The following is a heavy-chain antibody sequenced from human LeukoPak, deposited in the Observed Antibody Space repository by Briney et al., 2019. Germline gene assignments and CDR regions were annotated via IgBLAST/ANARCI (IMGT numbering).Heavy chain of an antibody. Sequence: KPSETLSLTCTVSGGSISSGSYYWSWIRQPAGKGLEWIGRIYTSGSTNYNPSLKSRVTISVDTSKNQFSLKLSSVTAADTAVYYCARDAYSYGYWAGNYYYYYMDVWGKGTTVTISS. J-gene: IGHJ6*03. V-gene: IGHV4-61*02. D-gene: IGHD5-18*01. CDR1: GGSISSGSYY. CDR2: IYTSGST. CDR3: ARDAYSYGYWAGNYYYYYMDV.